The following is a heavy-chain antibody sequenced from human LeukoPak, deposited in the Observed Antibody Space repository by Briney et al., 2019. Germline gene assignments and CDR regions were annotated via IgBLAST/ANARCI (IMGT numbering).Heavy chain of an antibody. Sequence: GGSLRLSCAASGLTFRNYAMAWVRQAPGKGLEWVSGISGNGDKIYYADSVKGRFTISRDNSKSTLHLQMNSLRGEDTAVYYCAKGDYSDSSGYAPLFDYWGQGTLVTVSS. J-gene: IGHJ4*02. V-gene: IGHV3-23*01. CDR2: ISGNGDKI. CDR1: GLTFRNYA. CDR3: AKGDYSDSSGYAPLFDY. D-gene: IGHD3-22*01.